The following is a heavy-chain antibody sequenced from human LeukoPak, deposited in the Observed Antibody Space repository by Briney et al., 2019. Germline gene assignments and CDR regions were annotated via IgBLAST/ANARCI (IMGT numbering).Heavy chain of an antibody. Sequence: GGSLRLSCAASGFTFSSYGMHWVRQAPGKGLEWVAVILSDGSREFYTDSVKGRFTISRDNAKNSLYLQMNSLRAEDTAVYYCARRTSGSYEDYWGQGTLVTVSS. CDR2: ILSDGSRE. CDR3: ARRTSGSYEDY. D-gene: IGHD1-26*01. V-gene: IGHV3-33*01. CDR1: GFTFSSYG. J-gene: IGHJ4*02.